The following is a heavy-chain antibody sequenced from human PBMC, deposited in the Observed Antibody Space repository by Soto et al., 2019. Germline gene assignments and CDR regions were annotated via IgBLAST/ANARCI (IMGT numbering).Heavy chain of an antibody. CDR1: GFTFSSYG. CDR3: ARVRCSGGSCYVVDY. D-gene: IGHD2-15*01. CDR2: IWYDGSNK. Sequence: GGSLRLSCAASGFTFSSYGMHWVRQAPGKGLEWVAVIWYDGSNKYYADSVKGRFTISRDNSKNTLYLQMNSLRAEDTAVYYCARVRCSGGSCYVVDYWGQGTLVTAPQ. J-gene: IGHJ4*02. V-gene: IGHV3-33*01.